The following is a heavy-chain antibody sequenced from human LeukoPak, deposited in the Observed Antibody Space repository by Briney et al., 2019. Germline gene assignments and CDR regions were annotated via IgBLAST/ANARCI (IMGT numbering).Heavy chain of an antibody. CDR1: GGSISSYY. CDR3: AREILVYGSGSPLDY. V-gene: IGHV4-59*12. CDR2: IYYSGST. Sequence: SETLSLTCTVSGGSISSYYWSWIRQPPGKGLEWIGYIYYSGSTNYNPSLKSRVTISVDTSKNQFSLKLSSVTAADTAVYYCAREILVYGSGSPLDYWGQGTLVTVSS. D-gene: IGHD3-10*01. J-gene: IGHJ4*02.